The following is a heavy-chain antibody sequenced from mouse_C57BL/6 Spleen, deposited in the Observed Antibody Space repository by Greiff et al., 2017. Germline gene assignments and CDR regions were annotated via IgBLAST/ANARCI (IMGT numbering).Heavy chain of an antibody. Sequence: QVQLQQPGAELVMPGASVKLSCKASGYTFTSYWMHWVKQRPGQGLEWIGEIDPSDSYTNYNPKFKGKSTLPVDKSSSTAYMQLSSLTYENSAVYDWARRMDYHDPSYWYVDVWGTGTTVTVSS. CDR2: IDPSDSYT. V-gene: IGHV1-69*01. CDR1: GYTFTSYW. CDR3: ARRMDYHDPSYWYVDV. D-gene: IGHD1-1*01. J-gene: IGHJ1*03.